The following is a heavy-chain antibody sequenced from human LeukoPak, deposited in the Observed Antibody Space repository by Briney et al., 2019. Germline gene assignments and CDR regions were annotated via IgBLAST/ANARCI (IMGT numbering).Heavy chain of an antibody. D-gene: IGHD4-11*01. Sequence: PSETLSLTCTVSGGSISGFYWSSIRQPPGTGLEWIGYIYYSGSTNYNPSLKSRISISLDRSKNLFSLKLSSVTAADTAVYFCARVGWTTSNPSHDAFDLWGQGTMVTVSS. V-gene: IGHV4-59*12. CDR2: IYYSGST. CDR3: ARVGWTTSNPSHDAFDL. CDR1: GGSISGFY. J-gene: IGHJ3*01.